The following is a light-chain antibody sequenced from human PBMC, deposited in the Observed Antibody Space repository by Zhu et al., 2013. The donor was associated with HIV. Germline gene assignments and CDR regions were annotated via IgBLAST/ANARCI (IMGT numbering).Light chain of an antibody. CDR2: EAS. V-gene: IGKV1-33*01. CDR3: QQYDSLPLT. J-gene: IGKJ4*01. Sequence: DIQMTQSPSSLSASVGDTVTITCQASQDIGNYLNWFQQKPGKAPKLLIDEASSLQTGVPSRFSGSKSGTDFTFTISSIQPEDFATYYCQQYDSLPLTFGGGTKVDIK. CDR1: QDIGNY.